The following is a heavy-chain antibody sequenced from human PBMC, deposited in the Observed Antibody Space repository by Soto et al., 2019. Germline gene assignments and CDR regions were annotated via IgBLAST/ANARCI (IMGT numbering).Heavy chain of an antibody. CDR3: AKESTMVRGVIGYFDY. CDR2: ISYDGSNK. CDR1: GFTFSSYG. J-gene: IGHJ4*02. D-gene: IGHD3-10*01. Sequence: GGSLRLSCAASGFTFSSYGMHWVRQAPGKGLEWVAVISYDGSNKYYADSVKGRFTISRDNSKNTLYLQMNSLRAEDTAVYYCAKESTMVRGVIGYFDYWGQGTLVTVSS. V-gene: IGHV3-30*18.